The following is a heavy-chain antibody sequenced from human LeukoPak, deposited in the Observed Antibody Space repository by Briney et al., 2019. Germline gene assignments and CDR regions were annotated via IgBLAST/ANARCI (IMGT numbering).Heavy chain of an antibody. Sequence: ASVKVSCKASGYTFTGYYIHWVRQAPGQGLEWMGWINPDSGGTNYAQKFQGRVTMTRDTSIRTAYMELSRLRTDDTAVYYCARVLFYSSGNKSNRVDYWGQGTLVTVSS. D-gene: IGHD6-19*01. CDR1: GYTFTGYY. J-gene: IGHJ4*02. CDR3: ARVLFYSSGNKSNRVDY. V-gene: IGHV1-2*02. CDR2: INPDSGGT.